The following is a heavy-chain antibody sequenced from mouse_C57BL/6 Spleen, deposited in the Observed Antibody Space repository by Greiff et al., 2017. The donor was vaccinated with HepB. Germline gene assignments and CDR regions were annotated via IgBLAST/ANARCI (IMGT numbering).Heavy chain of an antibody. CDR3: ARSPHYYGSSGVFDY. Sequence: QVQLKESGAELARPGASVKLSCKASGYTFTSYGISWVKQRTGQGLEWIGEIYPRSGNTYYNEKFKGKATLTADKSSSTAYMELRSLTSEDSAVYFCARSPHYYGSSGVFDYWGQGTTLTVSS. J-gene: IGHJ2*01. CDR2: IYPRSGNT. CDR1: GYTFTSYG. D-gene: IGHD1-1*01. V-gene: IGHV1-81*01.